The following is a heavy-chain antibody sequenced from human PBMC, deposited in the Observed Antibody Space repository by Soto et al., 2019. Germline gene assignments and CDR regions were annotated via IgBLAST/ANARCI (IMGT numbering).Heavy chain of an antibody. D-gene: IGHD3-10*01. V-gene: IGHV1-69*01. Sequence: QVQLVQSGAEVKKPGSSVKVSCKASGGTFSSYAISWVRQAPGQGLEWMGGIIPIFGTANYAQKFQGRVTITADEPTSTAYMGLSSLRSEDTAVYYCAGTGFGSGCCYNGMGGSRWFGPWGQGTLVTVSS. CDR2: IIPIFGTA. CDR1: GGTFSSYA. J-gene: IGHJ5*02. CDR3: AGTGFGSGCCYNGMGGSRWFGP.